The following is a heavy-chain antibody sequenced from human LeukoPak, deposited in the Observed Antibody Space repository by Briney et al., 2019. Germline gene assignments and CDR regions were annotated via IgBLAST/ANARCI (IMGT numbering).Heavy chain of an antibody. CDR1: GFSFSSYG. D-gene: IGHD6-6*01. Sequence: PGGSLRLSCAASGFSFSSYGMHWVRQAPGKGLEWVAFIRYDGSNKYYADSVKGRFTISRDNSKNTLYLQMNSLRAEDTAVYYCAKHRGSSSGYYYYMDVWGKGTTVTVSS. CDR2: IRYDGSNK. J-gene: IGHJ6*03. V-gene: IGHV3-30*02. CDR3: AKHRGSSSGYYYYMDV.